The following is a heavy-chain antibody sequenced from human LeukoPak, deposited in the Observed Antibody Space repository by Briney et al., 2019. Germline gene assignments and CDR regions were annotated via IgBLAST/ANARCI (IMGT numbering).Heavy chain of an antibody. J-gene: IGHJ6*03. CDR1: GGSISSSSYY. CDR3: ARGRSTSRYYYYYMDV. D-gene: IGHD2-2*01. V-gene: IGHV4-39*07. CDR2: IYYSGST. Sequence: SETLSLTCTVSGGSISSSSYYWGWIRQPPGKGLEWIGSIYYSGSTYYNPSLKSRVTISVDTSKNQFSLKLSSVTAADTAVYYCARGRSTSRYYYYYMDVWGKGTTVTISS.